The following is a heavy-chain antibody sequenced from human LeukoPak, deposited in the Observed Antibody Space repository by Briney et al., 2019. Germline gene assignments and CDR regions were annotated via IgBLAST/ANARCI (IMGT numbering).Heavy chain of an antibody. J-gene: IGHJ5*02. Sequence: GGSLRLSCAASGFTFSSYAMSWVRQAPGKGLEWVSAISGSGGSTYYADSVKGRFTISRDNSKNTLYLQMNSLRAEDTAVYYCAKESYSSSWYGRSAGGRFDPWGQGTLVTVSS. CDR1: GFTFSSYA. CDR2: ISGSGGST. D-gene: IGHD6-13*01. CDR3: AKESYSSSWYGRSAGGRFDP. V-gene: IGHV3-23*01.